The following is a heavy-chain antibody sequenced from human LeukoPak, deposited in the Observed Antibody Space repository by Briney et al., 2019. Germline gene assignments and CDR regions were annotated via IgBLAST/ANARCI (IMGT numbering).Heavy chain of an antibody. CDR3: AKDDEIAVADY. Sequence: GGSLRLSCAASVFTFSSYVMHWVRQAPGKGLEWVAVISYDGSNKYYADSVKGRFTISRDNSKNTLYLQMNSLRAEDTAVYYCAKDDEIAVADYWGQGTLVTVS. J-gene: IGHJ4*02. V-gene: IGHV3-30*18. CDR2: ISYDGSNK. CDR1: VFTFSSYV. D-gene: IGHD6-19*01.